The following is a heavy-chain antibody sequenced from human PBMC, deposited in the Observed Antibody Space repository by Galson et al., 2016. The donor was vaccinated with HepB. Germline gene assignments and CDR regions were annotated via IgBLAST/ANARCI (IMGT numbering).Heavy chain of an antibody. CDR3: ARADLSYYYDYGMDV. CDR2: IYYSGTT. D-gene: IGHD2/OR15-2a*01. Sequence: TLSLTCTASGGSMSSYYWSWIRQPPGKGLEWIGFIYYSGTTHYNPSLKRRATISVDTSKNQFTLKLNSVITADPAVYYCARADLSYYYDYGMDVWGKGTTVTVSS. J-gene: IGHJ6*04. CDR1: GGSMSSYY. V-gene: IGHV4-59*01.